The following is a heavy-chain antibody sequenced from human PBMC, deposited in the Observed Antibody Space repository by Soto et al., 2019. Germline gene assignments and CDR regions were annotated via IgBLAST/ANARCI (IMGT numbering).Heavy chain of an antibody. V-gene: IGHV4-34*01. Sequence: SETLSLTCAVYGGSFSGYYWSWIRQPPGKGLEWIGEINHSGSTNYNPSLKSRVTISVDRSKNQFSLQLTSVTVADTAVYYCATSYGNAWYTYWGQGTQVTVSS. J-gene: IGHJ4*02. CDR2: INHSGST. CDR1: GGSFSGYY. D-gene: IGHD6-13*01. CDR3: ATSYGNAWYTY.